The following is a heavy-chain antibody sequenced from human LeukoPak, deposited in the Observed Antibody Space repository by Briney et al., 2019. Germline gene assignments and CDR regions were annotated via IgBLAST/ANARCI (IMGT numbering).Heavy chain of an antibody. Sequence: SETLSLTCTVSGGSISSYYWSWIRQPPGKGLEWIGYIYYSGSTNYNPSLKSRVTISVDTSKNQFSLKLSSVTAADTAVYYRARHADGYNVDYWGQGTLVTVSS. D-gene: IGHD5-24*01. CDR2: IYYSGST. CDR1: GGSISSYY. J-gene: IGHJ4*02. CDR3: ARHADGYNVDY. V-gene: IGHV4-59*08.